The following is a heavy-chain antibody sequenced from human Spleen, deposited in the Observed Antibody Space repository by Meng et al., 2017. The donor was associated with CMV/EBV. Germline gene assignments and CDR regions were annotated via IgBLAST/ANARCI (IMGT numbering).Heavy chain of an antibody. CDR1: GGSFSGYY. J-gene: IGHJ5*02. V-gene: IGHV4-34*01. CDR3: TRVSCSSTSCYVANTWFDP. D-gene: IGHD2-2*01. CDR2: INHSGST. Sequence: SQTLSLTCAVYGGSFSGYYWSWIRQPPGKGLEWIGEINHSGSTNYNPSLKSRVTMSVDRSKNQFSLKLNSVTAADTAVYYCTRVSCSSTSCYVANTWFDPWGQGSLVTVSS.